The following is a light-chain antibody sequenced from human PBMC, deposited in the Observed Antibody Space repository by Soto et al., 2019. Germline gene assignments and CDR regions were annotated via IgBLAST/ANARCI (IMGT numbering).Light chain of an antibody. J-gene: IGLJ2*01. Sequence: QSALTQPASVSGSPGQSITISCTGTSSDVGGYNYVSWYQQHPGKAPKLMIYDVSNRPSGVSNRFSGSKSGNTASLTISGLEADDDAYYYCSSYTSSSVVFGGGTKLTVL. CDR1: SSDVGGYNY. CDR2: DVS. V-gene: IGLV2-14*01. CDR3: SSYTSSSVV.